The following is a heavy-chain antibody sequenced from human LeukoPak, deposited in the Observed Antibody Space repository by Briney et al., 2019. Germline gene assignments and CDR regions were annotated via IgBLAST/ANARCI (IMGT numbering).Heavy chain of an antibody. J-gene: IGHJ5*02. CDR2: SYYRGIN. Sequence: SQSLSVTSTVSLDSISIGGYYSRSTSQQPGKGNEWNVYSYYRGINYYNPSLQSRDTISVDKSNNQYSLKLSSQTAADTAVYYCARGLTGRTNSHWFDPWGQGTLVSVPS. D-gene: IGHD3-9*01. V-gene: IGHV4-31*03. CDR3: ARGLTGRTNSHWFDP. CDR1: LDSISIGGYY.